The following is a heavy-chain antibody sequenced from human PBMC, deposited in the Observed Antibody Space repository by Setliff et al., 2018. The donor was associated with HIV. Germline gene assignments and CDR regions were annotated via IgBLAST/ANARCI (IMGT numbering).Heavy chain of an antibody. V-gene: IGHV1-18*01. CDR2: INIRSGNT. J-gene: IGHJ5*02. D-gene: IGHD2-2*01. CDR3: ARWSCGRATCYDSPYNWFEP. Sequence: GASVKVSCKASGYSFTTSGVSWVRQAPGQGLEWMGWINIRSGNTNYAQKFQGRVTMTTDTSTSTAYMGLTSLRSDDTAVYYCARWSCGRATCYDSPYNWFEPWGQGTLVTVSS. CDR1: GYSFTTSG.